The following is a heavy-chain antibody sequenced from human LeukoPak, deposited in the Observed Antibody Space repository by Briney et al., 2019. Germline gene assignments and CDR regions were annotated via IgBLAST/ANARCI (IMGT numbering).Heavy chain of an antibody. V-gene: IGHV4-59*01. CDR3: ASQLGVLRYFDWLAPFTAYYYYMDV. Sequence: SETLSLTCTVSGGSISSYYWSWIRQPPGKGLEWIGYIYYSGSTNYNPSLKSRVTISVDTSKNQFSLKLSSVTAADTAVYYCASQLGVLRYFDWLAPFTAYYYYMDVWGKGTTVTVSS. CDR1: GGSISSYY. D-gene: IGHD3-9*01. J-gene: IGHJ6*03. CDR2: IYYSGST.